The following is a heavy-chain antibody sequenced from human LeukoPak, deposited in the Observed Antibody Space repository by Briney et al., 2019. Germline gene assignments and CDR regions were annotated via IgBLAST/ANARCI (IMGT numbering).Heavy chain of an antibody. J-gene: IGHJ4*02. V-gene: IGHV4-59*12. CDR3: ASAKWDGYGFDY. CDR1: GGSISSYY. CDR2: IYYSGST. D-gene: IGHD5-24*01. Sequence: SETLSLTCIVSGGSISSYYWSWIRQPPGKGLEWIGYIYYSGSTNYNPSLKSRVTISVDTSKNQFSLKLSSVTAADTAVYYCASAKWDGYGFDYWGQGTLVTVSS.